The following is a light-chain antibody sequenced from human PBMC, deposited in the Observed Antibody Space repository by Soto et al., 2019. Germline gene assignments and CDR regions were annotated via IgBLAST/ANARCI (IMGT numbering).Light chain of an antibody. CDR1: QTISSW. J-gene: IGKJ1*01. Sequence: IQITQSPSTLSGSVGGRVTITCRASQTISSWLAWYQQKPGKAPKLLIYKASTLKSGVPSRFSGSGSGTEFTLTISSLQPDDFANYYCQHYNSYSETFGQGTKVDIK. CDR2: KAS. CDR3: QHYNSYSET. V-gene: IGKV1-5*03.